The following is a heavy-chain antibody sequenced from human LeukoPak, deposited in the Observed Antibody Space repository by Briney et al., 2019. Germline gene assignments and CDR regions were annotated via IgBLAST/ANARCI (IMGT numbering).Heavy chain of an antibody. CDR2: IYYSGST. CDR1: GGSISSYY. CDR3: ARRRRGRTNYFDN. V-gene: IGHV4-59*01. Sequence: PSETLSLTCTVSGGSISSYYWSWIRQPPGKGLEWIGYIYYSGSTNYNPSLKSRVTISVDTSKNQFSLKLSSVTAADTAVYYCARRRRGRTNYFDNWGQGTLVTVSS. J-gene: IGHJ4*02. D-gene: IGHD1-14*01.